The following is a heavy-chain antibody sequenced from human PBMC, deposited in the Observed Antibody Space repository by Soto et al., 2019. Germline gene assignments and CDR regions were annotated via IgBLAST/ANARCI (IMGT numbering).Heavy chain of an antibody. Sequence: QVQLVKSGAEVKKPGASVKVSCKASGYTFTNYAMHWVRQAPGQRLEWMGWINAGNGNTKYSQKFQGRVTITRDTSASTAYMELSSLRSEDTAVYYCARATTLVRGVHGMDVWGQGTTVTVSS. CDR1: GYTFTNYA. D-gene: IGHD3-10*01. V-gene: IGHV1-3*01. J-gene: IGHJ6*02. CDR3: ARATTLVRGVHGMDV. CDR2: INAGNGNT.